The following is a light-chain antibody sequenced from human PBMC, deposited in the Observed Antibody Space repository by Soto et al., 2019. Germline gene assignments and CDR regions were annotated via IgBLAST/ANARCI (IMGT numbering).Light chain of an antibody. CDR1: SSDVGGYKY. CDR2: DVS. V-gene: IGLV2-11*01. CDR3: YSYAGSYTNV. Sequence: QSVLTQPRSVSGSPGQSVTISCTGTSSDVGGYKYVSWYQQHPGKAPKLMIYDVSKRPSGVPDRFSGSKSGNTASLTISGLQAEDEADYYCYSYAGSYTNVFGTGTKVTGL. J-gene: IGLJ1*01.